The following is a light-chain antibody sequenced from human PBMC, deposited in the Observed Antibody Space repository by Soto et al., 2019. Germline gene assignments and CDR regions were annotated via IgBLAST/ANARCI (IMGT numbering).Light chain of an antibody. CDR2: DVS. CDR3: SSYTSSRTLYV. Sequence: QSALTQPASVSGSPGQSITISCTGTSSDVGGYNYVSWYQQHPSKAPKLMIYDVSNRPSGVSNRFSGSKSGNTASLTISGLQAEDEADYYCSSYTSSRTLYVFGTGTKVTVL. J-gene: IGLJ1*01. V-gene: IGLV2-14*03. CDR1: SSDVGGYNY.